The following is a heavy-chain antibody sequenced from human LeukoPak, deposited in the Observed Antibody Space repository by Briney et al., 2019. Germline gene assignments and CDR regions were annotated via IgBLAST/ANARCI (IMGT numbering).Heavy chain of an antibody. Sequence: ASVKVSCKASGYTFTSYYMHWVRQAPGQGLEWMGWINPNSGGTNYAQKFQGRVTMTRDTSISTAYMELSRLRSDDTAVYYCARALPPLYYYDSSGYYYDYWGQGTLVTVSS. CDR1: GYTFTSYY. CDR3: ARALPPLYYYDSSGYYYDY. J-gene: IGHJ4*02. CDR2: INPNSGGT. D-gene: IGHD3-22*01. V-gene: IGHV1-2*02.